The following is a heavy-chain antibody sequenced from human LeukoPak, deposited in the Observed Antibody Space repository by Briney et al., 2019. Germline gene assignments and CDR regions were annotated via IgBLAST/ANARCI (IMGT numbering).Heavy chain of an antibody. V-gene: IGHV1-46*01. CDR3: AREYGARSGSY. CDR2: INPSGGST. Sequence: ASVKVSFTASGYTFTSYYMHWVRQAPGQGLEWMGIINPSGGSTSYAQKFQGRVTMTRDTSTSTVYMELSSLRSEDTAVYYCAREYGARSGSYWGQGTLVTVSS. CDR1: GYTFTSYY. J-gene: IGHJ4*02. D-gene: IGHD1-26*01.